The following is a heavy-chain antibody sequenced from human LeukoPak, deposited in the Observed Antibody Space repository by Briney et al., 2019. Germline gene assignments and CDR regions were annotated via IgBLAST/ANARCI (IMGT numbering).Heavy chain of an antibody. CDR1: GGSISSYY. D-gene: IGHD6-19*01. CDR3: ARAEKQWLVDYFDY. CDR2: IYYSGST. Sequence: PSETLSLTCTVSGGSISSYYWSWIRQPPGKGLEWIGYIYYSGSTNYNPSLKSRVTISVDTSKNQFSLKLTSVTAADTAVYYCARAEKQWLVDYFDYWGQGTLVTVSS. V-gene: IGHV4-59*08. J-gene: IGHJ4*02.